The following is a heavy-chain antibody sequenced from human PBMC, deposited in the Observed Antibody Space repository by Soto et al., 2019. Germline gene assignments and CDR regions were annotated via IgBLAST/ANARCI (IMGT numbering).Heavy chain of an antibody. CDR3: ARYSSGAGDY. V-gene: IGHV3-74*01. CDR2: INSDGSVT. Sequence: EVQPVEPGGGLVQPGGSLRLSCAASGFTFSDTWMFWVRQAPGKGLVWVSRINSDGSVTSYADSVKGRFTISRDNAKNTLYLQMNSLRTEDTAVYYCARYSSGAGDYWGQGTLVTVSS. D-gene: IGHD6-19*01. J-gene: IGHJ4*02. CDR1: GFTFSDTW.